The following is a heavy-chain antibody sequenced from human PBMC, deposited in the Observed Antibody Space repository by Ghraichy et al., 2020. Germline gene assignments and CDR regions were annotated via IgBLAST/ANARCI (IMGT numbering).Heavy chain of an antibody. Sequence: GGSLRLSCAVSGFTFTTYSLNWVRQAPGKGLEWVSYMSGDSKTIYYADSVKGRFSISRDNAKNSLYLQMHSLRDEDTAVYYCASGFYDSSPDYWGQGTLVTVSS. CDR2: MSGDSKTI. J-gene: IGHJ4*02. CDR1: GFTFTTYS. V-gene: IGHV3-48*02. D-gene: IGHD3-22*01. CDR3: ASGFYDSSPDY.